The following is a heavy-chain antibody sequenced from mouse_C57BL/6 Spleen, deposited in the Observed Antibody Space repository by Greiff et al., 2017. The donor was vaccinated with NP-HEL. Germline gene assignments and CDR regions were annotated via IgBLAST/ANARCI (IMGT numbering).Heavy chain of an antibody. J-gene: IGHJ2*01. CDR2: INPSSGYT. CDR3: ARRGSSGYLVYFDY. CDR1: GYTFTSYT. V-gene: IGHV1-4*01. D-gene: IGHD3-2*02. Sequence: VQVVESGAELARPGASVKMSCKASGYTFTSYTLHWVKQRPGQGLEWIGYINPSSGYTKSNQKFKDKATLTADKSSSTAYMQLSSLTSEDSAVYYCARRGSSGYLVYFDYWGQGTTLTVSS.